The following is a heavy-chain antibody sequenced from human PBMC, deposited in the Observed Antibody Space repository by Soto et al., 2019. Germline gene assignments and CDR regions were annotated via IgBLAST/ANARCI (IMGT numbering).Heavy chain of an antibody. Sequence: GLSLRRSCERSVFTFSSYAMHWVRQAPGKGLEWVAVISYDGSNKYYADSVKGRFTISRDNSKNTLYLQMNSLRAEDTAVYYCASEAYWGQGTLVTVSS. CDR3: ASEAY. V-gene: IGHV3-30-3*01. CDR2: ISYDGSNK. CDR1: VFTFSSYA. J-gene: IGHJ4*02.